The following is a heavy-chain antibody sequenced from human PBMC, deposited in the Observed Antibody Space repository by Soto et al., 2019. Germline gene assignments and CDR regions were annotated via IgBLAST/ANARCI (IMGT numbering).Heavy chain of an antibody. CDR2: ITGSGGDT. Sequence: GSLRLSCAASGFTLNNDAMSWVRQAPGKGLEWVSAITGSGGDTYHADSVKGRFTISRDNSMSTLYLQMNTLRAEAAAVYFCAKGSASGSPYYFDYWGHGTLVTVSS. J-gene: IGHJ4*01. CDR1: GFTLNNDA. V-gene: IGHV3-23*01. CDR3: AKGSASGSPYYFDY. D-gene: IGHD6-25*01.